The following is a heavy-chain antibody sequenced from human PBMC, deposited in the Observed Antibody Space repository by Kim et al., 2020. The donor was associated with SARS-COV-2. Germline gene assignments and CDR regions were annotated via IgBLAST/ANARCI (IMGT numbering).Heavy chain of an antibody. CDR1: GFTVSSNY. V-gene: IGHV3-53*01. CDR2: IYSGGST. Sequence: GGSLRLSCAASGFTVSSNYMSWVRQAPGKGLEWVSVIYSGGSTYYADSVKGRFTISRDNSKNTLYLQMNSLRAEDTAVYYCARDSGVSLGAFDIWGQGTMVTVSS. D-gene: IGHD3-3*01. J-gene: IGHJ3*02. CDR3: ARDSGVSLGAFDI.